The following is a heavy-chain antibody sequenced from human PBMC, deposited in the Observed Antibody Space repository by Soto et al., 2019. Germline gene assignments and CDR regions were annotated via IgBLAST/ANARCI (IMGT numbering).Heavy chain of an antibody. Sequence: SETLSLTCTVSGGSISSSSYYWGWIRQPPGKGLEWIGSIYYSGSTYYNPSLKSRVTISVDTSKNQFSLKLSSVTAADTAVYYCARRRGDNIMITFGGVIGIGFDPWGQGTLVTVSS. CDR1: GGSISSSSYY. D-gene: IGHD3-16*02. V-gene: IGHV4-39*01. J-gene: IGHJ5*02. CDR2: IYYSGST. CDR3: ARRRGDNIMITFGGVIGIGFDP.